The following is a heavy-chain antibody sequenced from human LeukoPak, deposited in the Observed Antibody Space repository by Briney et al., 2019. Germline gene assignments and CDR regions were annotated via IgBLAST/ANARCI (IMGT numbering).Heavy chain of an antibody. CDR3: ARSNIAVRRGDNWFDP. CDR1: GYTFTDYY. V-gene: IGHV1-2*02. Sequence: ASVKVSCKASGYTFTDYYMHWVRQAPGQGLEWMGWIGPNSGGTNYAQKFQGRVTMTRDSSISTAYMELTRLISDDTAVYYCARSNIAVRRGDNWFDPWGQGTLVTVPS. J-gene: IGHJ5*02. D-gene: IGHD6-6*01. CDR2: IGPNSGGT.